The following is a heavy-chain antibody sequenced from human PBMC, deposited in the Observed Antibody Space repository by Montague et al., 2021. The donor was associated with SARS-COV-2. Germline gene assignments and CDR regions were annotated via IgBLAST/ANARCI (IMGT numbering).Heavy chain of an antibody. D-gene: IGHD2-21*02. CDR1: GYSIDSGGYF. CDR3: AWIFCGGDCDGSGVFDI. Sequence: TLSLTCTVSGYSIDSGGYFWSWICQHPGKGLEWIGFIYYSGSADYNPSLESRVSISVDRSKNQFSLKLSSVTAADTAVYYCAWIFCGGDCDGSGVFDIWGQGTMVTVSS. V-gene: IGHV4-31*03. CDR2: IYYSGSA. J-gene: IGHJ3*02.